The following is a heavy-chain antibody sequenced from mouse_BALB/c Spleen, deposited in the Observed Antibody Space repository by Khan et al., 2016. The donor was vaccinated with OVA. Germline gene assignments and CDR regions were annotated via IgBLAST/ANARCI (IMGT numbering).Heavy chain of an antibody. D-gene: IGHD1-1*01. Sequence: QVQLKQSGAELAKPGASVKMSCKASGYTFINYWILWVKQRPGQGLEWIGYIYPSTGYTEYNQNFKDKATLSAETSSSTAYQQMSSLTSDDSAVYYCARRGLRWDFDYWGQGTTLTGSS. CDR3: ARRGLRWDFDY. V-gene: IGHV1-7*01. CDR1: GYTFINYW. J-gene: IGHJ2*01. CDR2: IYPSTGYT.